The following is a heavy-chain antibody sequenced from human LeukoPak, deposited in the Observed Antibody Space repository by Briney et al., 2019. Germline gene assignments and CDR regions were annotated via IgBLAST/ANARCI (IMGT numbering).Heavy chain of an antibody. CDR2: IIPIFGTA. J-gene: IGHJ4*02. CDR1: GGTFSSYA. Sequence: ASVKVSCKASGGTFSSYAISWVRQAPGQGLEWMGGIIPIFGTANYAQKFQGRVTITADESTSTAYMELSSLRSEDTAVYYCARAFEGRIAVAANYWGQGTLVTVSS. CDR3: ARAFEGRIAVAANY. V-gene: IGHV1-69*13. D-gene: IGHD6-19*01.